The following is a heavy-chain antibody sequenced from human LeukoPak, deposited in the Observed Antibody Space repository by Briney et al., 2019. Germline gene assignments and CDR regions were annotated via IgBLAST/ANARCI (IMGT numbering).Heavy chain of an antibody. Sequence: SETLSLTCAVYGGSFSGYHWSWIRQPPGKGLEWIGEINHSGSTNYNPSLKSRVTISVDTSKNQFSLKLSSVTAADTAVYYCARWDDNDAFDIWGQGTMVTVSS. D-gene: IGHD1-26*01. CDR1: GGSFSGYH. CDR3: ARWDDNDAFDI. V-gene: IGHV4-34*01. CDR2: INHSGST. J-gene: IGHJ3*02.